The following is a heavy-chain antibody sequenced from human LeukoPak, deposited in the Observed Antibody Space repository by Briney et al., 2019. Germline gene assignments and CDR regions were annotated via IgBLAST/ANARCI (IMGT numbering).Heavy chain of an antibody. Sequence: RAGGSLRLSCAASGFTFSSYDMHWVRQVTGKGLEWVSAIGTAGDTYYLGSVKGRFTISRENAKNSLYLQMNSLRAGDTAVYYCARGGGYTYGHYFDSWGQGTLVTVSS. CDR1: GFTFSSYD. CDR2: IGTAGDT. J-gene: IGHJ4*02. D-gene: IGHD5-18*01. CDR3: ARGGGYTYGHYFDS. V-gene: IGHV3-13*01.